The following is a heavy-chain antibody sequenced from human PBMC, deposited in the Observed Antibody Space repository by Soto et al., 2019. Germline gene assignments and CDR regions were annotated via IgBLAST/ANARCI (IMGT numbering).Heavy chain of an antibody. CDR1: GGTFSSYA. D-gene: IGHD4-4*01. CDR2: IIPIFGTA. J-gene: IGHJ4*02. CDR3: ARTGVTTHTGNFDY. V-gene: IGHV1-69*13. Sequence: GASVKVSCKASGGTFSSYAISWVRQAPGQGLEWMGGIIPIFGTANYAQKFQGRVTITADESTSTAYMELSSLRSEDTAVYYCARTGVTTHTGNFDYWGQGTLVTVSS.